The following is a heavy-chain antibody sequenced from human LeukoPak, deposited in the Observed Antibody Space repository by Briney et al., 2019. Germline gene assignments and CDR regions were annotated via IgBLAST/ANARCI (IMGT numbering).Heavy chain of an antibody. D-gene: IGHD2-15*01. CDR2: IKQDGSEK. J-gene: IGHJ5*01. Sequence: PGGSLRLSCAASGFTFSSYAMSWVRQAPGKGLEWVANIKQDGSEKHYVDSVKGRFTISRDNSKNTLYLQMNSLRAEDTAIYHCAKAGMIGGVVVAATGVGYDWFDSWGQGTLVTVSS. CDR3: AKAGMIGGVVVAATGVGYDWFDS. CDR1: GFTFSSYA. V-gene: IGHV3-7*03.